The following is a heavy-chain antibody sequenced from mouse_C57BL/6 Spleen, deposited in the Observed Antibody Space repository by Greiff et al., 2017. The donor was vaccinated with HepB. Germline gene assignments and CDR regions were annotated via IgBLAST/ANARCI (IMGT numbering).Heavy chain of an antibody. J-gene: IGHJ4*01. CDR2: INPSNGGT. D-gene: IGHD1-1*01. CDR3: ARAGYYYGTRYAMDY. V-gene: IGHV1-53*01. Sequence: QVQLQQPGTELVKPGASVKLSCKASGYTFTSYWMHWVKQRPGQGLEWIGNINPSNGGTNYNEKFKSKATLTVDKSSSTAYMQLSSLTSEDSAVYYCARAGYYYGTRYAMDYWGQGTSVTVSS. CDR1: GYTFTSYW.